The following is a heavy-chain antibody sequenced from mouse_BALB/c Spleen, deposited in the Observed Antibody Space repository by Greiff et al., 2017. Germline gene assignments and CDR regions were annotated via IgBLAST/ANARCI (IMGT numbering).Heavy chain of an antibody. D-gene: IGHD2-1*01. CDR2: ISSGSSTI. V-gene: IGHV5-17*02. Sequence: EVQLVESGGGLVQPGGSRKLSCAASGFTFSSFGMHWVRQAPEKGLEWVAYISSGSSTIYYADTVKGRFTISRDNPKNTLFLQMTSLRSEDTAMYYCARYGNYGYAMDYWGQGTSVTVSS. J-gene: IGHJ4*01. CDR3: ARYGNYGYAMDY. CDR1: GFTFSSFG.